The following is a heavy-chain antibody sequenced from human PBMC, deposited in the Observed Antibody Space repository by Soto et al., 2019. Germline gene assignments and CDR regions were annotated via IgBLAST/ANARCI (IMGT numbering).Heavy chain of an antibody. Sequence: SVKVSCKASGGTFSSYTISWVRQAPGQGLEWMGRIIPILGIANYAQKFQGRVTITADKSTSTAYMELSSLRSEDTAVYYCARAGIAAAGVLDYWGQGTLVTVSS. D-gene: IGHD6-13*01. J-gene: IGHJ4*02. CDR3: ARAGIAAAGVLDY. V-gene: IGHV1-69*02. CDR1: GGTFSSYT. CDR2: IIPILGIA.